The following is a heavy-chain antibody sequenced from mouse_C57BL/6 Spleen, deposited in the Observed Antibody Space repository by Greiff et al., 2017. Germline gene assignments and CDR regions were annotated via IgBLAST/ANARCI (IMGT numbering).Heavy chain of an antibody. CDR3: TTWDYDGWFAY. V-gene: IGHV14-1*01. Sequence: EVKLQQSGAELVRPGASVKLSCTASGFNIKDYYMHWVKQRPEQGLEWIGRIDPEDGDTEYAPKFQGKATMTADTSSNTAYLQLSSLTSEDTAVYYCTTWDYDGWFAYWGQGTLVTVSA. CDR1: GFNIKDYY. J-gene: IGHJ3*01. CDR2: IDPEDGDT. D-gene: IGHD2-4*01.